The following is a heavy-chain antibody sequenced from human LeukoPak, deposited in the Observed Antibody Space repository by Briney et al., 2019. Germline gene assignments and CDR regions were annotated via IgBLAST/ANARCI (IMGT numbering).Heavy chain of an antibody. CDR1: GFTFSSYG. J-gene: IGHJ4*02. Sequence: GGTLRLSCAASGFTFSSYGMSWVRQAPGKGLEWVSAISGSGGSTYYADSVKGRFTISRDNSKNTLYLQMNSLRAEDTAVYYCARHAMIVVVTPFDYWGQGTLVTVSS. CDR3: ARHAMIVVVTPFDY. V-gene: IGHV3-23*01. D-gene: IGHD3-22*01. CDR2: ISGSGGST.